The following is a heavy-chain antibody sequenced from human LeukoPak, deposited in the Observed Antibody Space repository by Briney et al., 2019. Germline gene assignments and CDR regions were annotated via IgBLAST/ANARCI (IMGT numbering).Heavy chain of an antibody. V-gene: IGHV3-23*01. CDR2: TSNSDDST. D-gene: IGHD1-1*01. J-gene: IGHJ4*02. Sequence: GGSLRPSCAASGFTFNNYAMSWVRQAPGKGLEWVSTTSNSDDSTYYADSVKGRFTTSRDNSKNTLYLQMNSLTVEDTAIYYCAKAIGTLGNWGQGTLVTVSA. CDR1: GFTFNNYA. CDR3: AKAIGTLGN.